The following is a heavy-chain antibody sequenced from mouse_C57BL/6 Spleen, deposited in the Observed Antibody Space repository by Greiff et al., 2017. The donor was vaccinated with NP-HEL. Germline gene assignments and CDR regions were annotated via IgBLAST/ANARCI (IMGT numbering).Heavy chain of an antibody. CDR1: GFTFSDYG. D-gene: IGHD1-1*01. J-gene: IGHJ4*01. Sequence: EVQLQESGGGLVKPGGSLKLSCAASGFTFSDYGMHWVRQAPEKGLEWVAYISSGSSTIYYADTVKGRFTISRDNAKNTLFLQMTSLRSEDTAMYYCARTGTTVVPHYYAMDYWGQGTSVTVSS. CDR3: ARTGTTVVPHYYAMDY. CDR2: ISSGSSTI. V-gene: IGHV5-17*01.